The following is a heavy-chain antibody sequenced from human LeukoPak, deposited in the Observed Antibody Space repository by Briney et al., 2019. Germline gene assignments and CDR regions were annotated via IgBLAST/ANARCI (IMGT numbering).Heavy chain of an antibody. CDR3: ARDLSGSGYYYYYMDV. V-gene: IGHV4-34*01. Sequence: SETLSLTCAVYGGSFSGYYWSWIRQPPGKGLEWIGEINHSGSTNYNPSLKSRVTISVDTSKNQFSLKLSSVTAADTAVYYCARDLSGSGYYYYYMDVWGKGTTVTVSS. J-gene: IGHJ6*03. D-gene: IGHD3-22*01. CDR2: INHSGST. CDR1: GGSFSGYY.